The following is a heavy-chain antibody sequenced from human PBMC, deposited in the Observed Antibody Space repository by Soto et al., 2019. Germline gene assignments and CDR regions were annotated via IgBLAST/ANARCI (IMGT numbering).Heavy chain of an antibody. J-gene: IGHJ1*01. Sequence: GGSLRLSCAASGFTFSSYAMSWVRQAPGKGLEWVSAISGSGGSTYYADSVKGRFTISRDNSKNTLYLQMNSLRAEDTAVYYCAKDRGGCSGGSCRHLRHLQQQYFQHWGQGTLVTVSA. CDR2: ISGSGGST. V-gene: IGHV3-23*01. CDR1: GFTFSSYA. D-gene: IGHD2-15*01. CDR3: AKDRGGCSGGSCRHLRHLQQQYFQH.